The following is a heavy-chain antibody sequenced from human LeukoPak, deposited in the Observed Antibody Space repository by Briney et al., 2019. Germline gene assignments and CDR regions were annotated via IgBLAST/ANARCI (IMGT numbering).Heavy chain of an antibody. D-gene: IGHD5-24*01. Sequence: PGGSLGLSCVVSGFSVSVNYISWVRQAPGKGLEWVSIIYSGGNTYYADSVKGRFTISRDNSQNTVYLLLTSLRAEDTAVYYCARDGRGYSLDYWGLGTLVTVSS. CDR3: ARDGRGYSLDY. CDR2: IYSGGNT. V-gene: IGHV3-53*01. J-gene: IGHJ4*02. CDR1: GFSVSVNY.